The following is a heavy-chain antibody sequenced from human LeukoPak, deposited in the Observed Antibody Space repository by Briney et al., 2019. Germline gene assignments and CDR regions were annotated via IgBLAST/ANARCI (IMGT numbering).Heavy chain of an antibody. CDR3: AKHDSSGIFDY. CDR2: ISYDGSNK. D-gene: IGHD3-22*01. Sequence: QAGGSLRLSCAASGFTFSSYGMRWVRQAPGKGLEWVAVISYDGSNKYYADSVKGRFTISRDNSKNTLYLQMNSLRAEDTAVYYCAKHDSSGIFDYWGQGTLVTVSS. V-gene: IGHV3-30*18. CDR1: GFTFSSYG. J-gene: IGHJ4*02.